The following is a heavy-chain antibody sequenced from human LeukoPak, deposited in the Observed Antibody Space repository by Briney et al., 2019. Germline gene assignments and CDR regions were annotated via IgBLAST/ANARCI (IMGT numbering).Heavy chain of an antibody. J-gene: IGHJ4*02. D-gene: IGHD6-13*01. CDR1: GGSISSSSYY. CDR2: IYYSGST. V-gene: IGHV4-39*01. CDR3: ARSLHIAAAGTYHFDY. Sequence: PSETLSLTCTVSGGSISSSSYYWGWIRQPPGKGLEWIGSIYYSGSTYYNPSLKSRVTISVDTSKNQFSLKLSSVTPADTAVYYCARSLHIAAAGTYHFDYWGQGTLVTVSS.